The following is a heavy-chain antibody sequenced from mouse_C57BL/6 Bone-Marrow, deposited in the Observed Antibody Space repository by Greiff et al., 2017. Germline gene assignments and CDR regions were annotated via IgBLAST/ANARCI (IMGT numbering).Heavy chain of an antibody. V-gene: IGHV1-7*01. D-gene: IGHD2-1*01. CDR2: INPSSGYT. J-gene: IGHJ2*01. Sequence: QVQLQQSGAELAKPGASVKLSCKASGYTFTSYWMHWVKQRPGQGLEWIGYINPSSGYTKYNQKFKDKATLTADKSSSTAYRQLSRLTSEDSAVYYCAIGGIYYGNYDYWGQGTTLTVSS. CDR3: AIGGIYYGNYDY. CDR1: GYTFTSYW.